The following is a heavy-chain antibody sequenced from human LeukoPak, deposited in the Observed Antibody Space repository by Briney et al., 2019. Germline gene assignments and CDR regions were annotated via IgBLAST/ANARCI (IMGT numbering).Heavy chain of an antibody. D-gene: IGHD6-13*01. CDR1: GFTFSNSW. V-gene: IGHV3-74*01. J-gene: IGHJ6*02. Sequence: QAGGSLRLSCAASGFTFSNSWMHWVRQAPGKGLVWVSRIDTDGTNTHYADSVKGRFSISRDNAKNTLYLQMNSLRAEDTAVYYCARDLAIAAAPYGMDVWGQGTTVTVSS. CDR2: IDTDGTNT. CDR3: ARDLAIAAAPYGMDV.